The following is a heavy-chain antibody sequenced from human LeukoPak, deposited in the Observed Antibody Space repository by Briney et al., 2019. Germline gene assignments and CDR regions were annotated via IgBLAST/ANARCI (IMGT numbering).Heavy chain of an antibody. J-gene: IGHJ3*02. D-gene: IGHD7-27*01. V-gene: IGHV3-48*03. CDR3: ASGTGIDAFDI. Sequence: PGGSLRLSRAPSGFTFSSYEMNWVRQAPGKGLEWVSYISSSGSTIYYADSVKGRFTISRDNAKNSLYLQMNSLRAEDTAVYYCASGTGIDAFDIWGQGTMVAVSS. CDR2: ISSSGSTI. CDR1: GFTFSSYE.